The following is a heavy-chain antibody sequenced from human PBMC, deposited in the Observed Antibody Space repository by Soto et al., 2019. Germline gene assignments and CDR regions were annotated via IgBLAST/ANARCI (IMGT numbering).Heavy chain of an antibody. J-gene: IGHJ4*02. CDR2: ISSSGSTI. Sequence: PGGSLRLSCAASGFTFSSYEMNWVRQAPGKGLERVSYISSSGSTIYYVDSVKGRFTISRDNAKNSLYLQMNSLRAEDTAVYYCARDSYSSSWPFDYWGQGTLVTVSS. CDR3: ARDSYSSSWPFDY. V-gene: IGHV3-48*03. D-gene: IGHD6-13*01. CDR1: GFTFSSYE.